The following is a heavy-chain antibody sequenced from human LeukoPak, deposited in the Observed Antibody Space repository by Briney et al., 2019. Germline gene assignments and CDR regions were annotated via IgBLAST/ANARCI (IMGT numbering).Heavy chain of an antibody. V-gene: IGHV1-18*01. Sequence: ASVKVSCKASGYTFINYGISWVRQAPGQGLEWMGWISAYNGNTNYAQKLQGRVTMTTDTSTSTAYMELRSLRSDDTAVYYCARVPLWFGEGWFDPWGQGTLVTVSS. J-gene: IGHJ5*02. CDR2: ISAYNGNT. CDR3: ARVPLWFGEGWFDP. CDR1: GYTFINYG. D-gene: IGHD3-10*01.